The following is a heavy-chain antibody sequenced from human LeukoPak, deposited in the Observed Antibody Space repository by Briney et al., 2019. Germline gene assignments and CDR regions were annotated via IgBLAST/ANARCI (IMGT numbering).Heavy chain of an antibody. Sequence: GGSLRLSCAASGFTFSSYAMSWVRQAPGKGLEWVSASSGSGGSTYYADSVKGRFTISRDNSKNTLYLQMNSLRAEDTAVYYCAKGRGQVVITSLDYWGQGTLVTVSS. CDR3: AKGRGQVVITSLDY. V-gene: IGHV3-23*01. D-gene: IGHD3-22*01. J-gene: IGHJ4*02. CDR2: SSGSGGST. CDR1: GFTFSSYA.